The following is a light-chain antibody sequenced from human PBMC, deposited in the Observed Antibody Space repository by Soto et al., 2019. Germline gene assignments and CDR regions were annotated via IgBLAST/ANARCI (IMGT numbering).Light chain of an antibody. CDR2: ANN. J-gene: IGLJ3*02. CDR3: AAWDDRLFGGV. Sequence: QSVLTQPPSASGTPGQRVTISCSGSNSNIGSNTVNWYQQLPGTAPKLLIYANNQRPSGVPDRFSGSKSGTSASLAISGLQSEDEADYYCAAWDDRLFGGVFGVGTQLTVL. V-gene: IGLV1-44*01. CDR1: NSNIGSNT.